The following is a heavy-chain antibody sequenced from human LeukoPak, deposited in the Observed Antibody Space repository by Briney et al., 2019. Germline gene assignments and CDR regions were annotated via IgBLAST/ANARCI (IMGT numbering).Heavy chain of an antibody. Sequence: ASVKVSRKASGGTFSSYAISWVRQAPGQGLEWMGGIIPIFGTANYAQKFQGRVTITADESTSTAYMELSSLRSEDTAVYYCARATTVNYDAFDIWGQGTMVTVSS. V-gene: IGHV1-69*13. CDR3: ARATTVNYDAFDI. D-gene: IGHD4-17*01. J-gene: IGHJ3*02. CDR1: GGTFSSYA. CDR2: IIPIFGTA.